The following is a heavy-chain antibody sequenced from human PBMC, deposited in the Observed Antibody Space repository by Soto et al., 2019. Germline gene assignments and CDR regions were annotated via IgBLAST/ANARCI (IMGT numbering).Heavy chain of an antibody. D-gene: IGHD6-6*01. CDR1: GGSISSGGYY. CDR3: ARDRSSTGIYYYYYYGMDV. Sequence: PSETLSLTCTVSGGSISSGGYYWSWLRQHPGKGLEWIGYIYYSGSTYYNPSLKSRVTISVDTAKNQFSLKLSSVTAADTAVYYCARDRSSTGIYYYYYYGMDVWGQGRLVTVSS. V-gene: IGHV4-31*03. CDR2: IYYSGST. J-gene: IGHJ6*02.